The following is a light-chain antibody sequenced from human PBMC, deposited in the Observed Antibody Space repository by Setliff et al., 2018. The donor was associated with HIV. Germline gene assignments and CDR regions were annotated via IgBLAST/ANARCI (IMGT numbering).Light chain of an antibody. Sequence: QSVLAQPASVSGSPGQSITISCTGTSSDVGGYNYVSWYQQHPGKVPKVMIYEVSPRPSWVSNRFSGSKSGNTASLTLSGLPAEDEADYPCTSYTSSYTLVFVTGTKVTVL. CDR2: EVS. J-gene: IGLJ1*01. CDR1: SSDVGGYNY. V-gene: IGLV2-14*01. CDR3: TSYTSSYTLV.